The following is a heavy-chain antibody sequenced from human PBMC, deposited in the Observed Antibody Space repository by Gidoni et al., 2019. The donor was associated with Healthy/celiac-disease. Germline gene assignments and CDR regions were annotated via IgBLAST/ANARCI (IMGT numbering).Heavy chain of an antibody. CDR2: IYSGGST. Sequence: ERQRVENGGGLIQPGGSRRLSCAASGFTVSSNYMGWVRQAPGKGLEWVSVIYSGGSTYYADSVKGRFTISRDNSKNTLYLQMNSLRAEDTAVYYCARDEGGCGEFSYWGQGTLVTVSS. V-gene: IGHV3-53*02. CDR3: ARDEGGCGEFSY. D-gene: IGHD3-10*01. J-gene: IGHJ4*02. CDR1: GFTVSSNY.